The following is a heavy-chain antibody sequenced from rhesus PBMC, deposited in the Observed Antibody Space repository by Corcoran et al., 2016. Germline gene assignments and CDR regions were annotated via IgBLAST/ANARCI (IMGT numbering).Heavy chain of an antibody. V-gene: IGHV4S10*01. CDR3: ARESSPIDY. Sequence: QVPLQESGPGVVQHSEPLPLTCAVSGVSLRASHRGGWFRPPPGKGMEWIGYIYGSSTSTKYNPSLKSRVTSSKDTSKNQFSVKLSSVTAADTAVYYCARESSPIDYWGQGVLVTVSS. CDR1: GVSLRASHR. J-gene: IGHJ4*01. CDR2: IYGSSTST.